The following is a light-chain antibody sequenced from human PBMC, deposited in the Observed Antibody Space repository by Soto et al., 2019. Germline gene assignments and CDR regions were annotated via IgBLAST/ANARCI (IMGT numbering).Light chain of an antibody. CDR1: QSVNSNY. CDR3: QQYGSSPPT. V-gene: IGKV3-20*01. CDR2: GAS. J-gene: IGKJ1*01. Sequence: EIVLTQSPGTLSLSPGERATLSCRASQSVNSNYLAWYQQKPGQAPRLLIYGASYRAAGSPDRFSGSGSGTDVSLTISGLEPEDFALYYCQQYGSSPPTFGQGTKVEIK.